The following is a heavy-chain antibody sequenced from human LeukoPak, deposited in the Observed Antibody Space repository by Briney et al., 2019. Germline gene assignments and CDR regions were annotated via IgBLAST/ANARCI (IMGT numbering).Heavy chain of an antibody. J-gene: IGHJ6*03. D-gene: IGHD3-3*01. V-gene: IGHV4-39*01. Sequence: SETLSLSCTVSGGSINSSTYYWGWIRQPPGKGLEWIGGIYYSGSTNYNPSLKSRVTMSVDTSKNQFSLKLSSVTAADTAVYYCARLTIFGVVIDYYMDVWGKGTTVTVSS. CDR2: IYYSGST. CDR1: GGSINSSTYY. CDR3: ARLTIFGVVIDYYMDV.